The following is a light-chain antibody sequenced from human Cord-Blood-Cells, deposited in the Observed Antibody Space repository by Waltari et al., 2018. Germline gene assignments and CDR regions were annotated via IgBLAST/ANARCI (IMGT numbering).Light chain of an antibody. CDR1: SSDVGGYNY. J-gene: IGLJ3*02. V-gene: IGLV2-14*01. CDR3: SSYTSSSTWV. CDR2: DVS. Sequence: QSALTQPASVSGSPGQSITISCTGTSSDVGGYNYVSCYQQHPGKAPKLMIYDVSKRPSGVSNRFSGSKSGKPASLTISGLQAEDEADYYCSSYTSSSTWVFGGGTKLTVL.